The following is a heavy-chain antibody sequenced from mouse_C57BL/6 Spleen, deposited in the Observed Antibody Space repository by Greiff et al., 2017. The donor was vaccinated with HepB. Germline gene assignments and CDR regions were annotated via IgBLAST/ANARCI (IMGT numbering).Heavy chain of an antibody. CDR3: ARGWIYGSASMDY. D-gene: IGHD1-1*01. Sequence: VQLQQSDAELVKPGASVKISCKVSGYTFTDHTIHWMKQRPEQGLEWIGYIYPRDGSTKYNEKFKGKATLTADKSSSTAYMQLNSLTSEDSAVYFSARGWIYGSASMDYWGQGTSGTVSS. J-gene: IGHJ4*01. V-gene: IGHV1-78*01. CDR1: GYTFTDHT. CDR2: IYPRDGST.